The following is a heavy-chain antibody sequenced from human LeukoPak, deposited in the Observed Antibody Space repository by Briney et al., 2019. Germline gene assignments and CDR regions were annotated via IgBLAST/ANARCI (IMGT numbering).Heavy chain of an antibody. J-gene: IGHJ4*02. Sequence: ASVKVSCKASGYTFTGYYMHWVRQAPGQGLEWMGWINPNSGGTNYAQKFQGRVTMTRDTSISTAYMELSRLRSDDTAVYYCARGIFDYYDSSGVDYWGQGTLVTVSS. CDR2: INPNSGGT. V-gene: IGHV1-2*02. CDR1: GYTFTGYY. D-gene: IGHD3-22*01. CDR3: ARGIFDYYDSSGVDY.